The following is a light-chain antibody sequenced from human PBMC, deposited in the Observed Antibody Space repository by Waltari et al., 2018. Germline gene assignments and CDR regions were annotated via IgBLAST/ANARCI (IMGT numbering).Light chain of an antibody. CDR2: DVT. CDR3: CSYGGSSWV. J-gene: IGLJ3*02. CDR1: SSDVGGYNY. Sequence: QSALTQPRSVSGSPGQSVTISCTGTSSDVGGYNYVSWYQHLPGKAPKLIIYDVTKWPAGVPDRFSGSKSGNTASLTISGPLGEDEADYYCCSYGGSSWVFGGGTKLTVL. V-gene: IGLV2-11*01.